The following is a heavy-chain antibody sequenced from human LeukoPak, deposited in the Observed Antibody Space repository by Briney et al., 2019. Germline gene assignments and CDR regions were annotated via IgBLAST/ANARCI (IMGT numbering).Heavy chain of an antibody. CDR1: GGSISSYY. J-gene: IGHJ4*02. CDR2: IYYSGST. Sequence: SETLSLTCTVSGGSISSYYWSWIRQPPGKGLEWIGYIYYSGSTYYNPSLKSRVTISVDTSKNQFSLKLSSVTAADTAVYYCARASLVGDFDYWGQGTLVTVSS. D-gene: IGHD1-26*01. V-gene: IGHV4-59*08. CDR3: ARASLVGDFDY.